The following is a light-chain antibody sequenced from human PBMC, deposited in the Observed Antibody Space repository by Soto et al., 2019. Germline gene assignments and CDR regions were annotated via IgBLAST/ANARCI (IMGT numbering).Light chain of an antibody. J-gene: IGLJ3*02. CDR1: SSDVGGYNY. CDR2: DVR. Sequence: QSALTQPASVSGSPGQSITISCTGTSSDVGGYNYVSWYQQHPGKAHKLMIYDVRNRSAGVSNRFSASKSGTTASLTSAGLQAEDEADYYCSSYTSSSISKVFGGGTKLTVL. V-gene: IGLV2-14*01. CDR3: SSYTSSSISKV.